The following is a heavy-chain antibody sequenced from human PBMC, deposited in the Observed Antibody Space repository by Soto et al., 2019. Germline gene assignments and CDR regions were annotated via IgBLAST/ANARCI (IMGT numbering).Heavy chain of an antibody. Sequence: GGSLRLSCATSGFTLNNLWMRWVRQAPGKGLEWVANIKPDGSENSYVDSVKGRFTISRDNAKNSLYLQMNNLRAEDTAVYYCARANFDIRGQGTLVTVSS. CDR3: ARANFDI. J-gene: IGHJ4*02. CDR2: IKPDGSEN. D-gene: IGHD3-9*01. CDR1: GFTLNNLW. V-gene: IGHV3-7*04.